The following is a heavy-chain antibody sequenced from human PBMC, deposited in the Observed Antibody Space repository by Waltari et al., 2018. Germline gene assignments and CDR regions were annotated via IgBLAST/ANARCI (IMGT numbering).Heavy chain of an antibody. CDR3: ASVLVTIEDYYYGMDV. V-gene: IGHV1-69*01. D-gene: IGHD3-10*01. CDR1: GGTFSSYA. Sequence: QVQLVQSGAEVKKPGSSVKVSCKASGGTFSSYAISWVRQAPGQGLEWMGGIIPIFGTANYAQKFQGRVTITADESTSTAYMELSSLRSEDTAVYYCASVLVTIEDYYYGMDVWGQGTTVTVSS. CDR2: IIPIFGTA. J-gene: IGHJ6*02.